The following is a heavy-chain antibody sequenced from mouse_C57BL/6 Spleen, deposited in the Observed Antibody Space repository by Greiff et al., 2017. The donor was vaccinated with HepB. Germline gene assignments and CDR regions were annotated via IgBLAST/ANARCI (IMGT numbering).Heavy chain of an antibody. CDR1: GYSFTDYN. CDR2: INPNYGTT. Sequence: EVQLQESGPELVKPGASVKISCKASGYSFTDYNMNWVKQSNGKGLEWIGVINPNYGTTSYNQKFKGKATLTVDQSSSTAYMQLNSLTSEDSAVYYCARSRAYYSNPNAMDYWGQGTSVTVSS. D-gene: IGHD2-5*01. CDR3: ARSRAYYSNPNAMDY. V-gene: IGHV1-39*01. J-gene: IGHJ4*01.